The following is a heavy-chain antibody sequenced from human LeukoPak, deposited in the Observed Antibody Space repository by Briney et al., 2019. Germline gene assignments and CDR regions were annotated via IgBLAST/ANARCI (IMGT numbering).Heavy chain of an antibody. CDR2: ISYSGST. V-gene: IGHV4-59*08. D-gene: IGHD2-15*01. CDR1: SDSISPYY. CDR3: ARLPDFRFCSGGSCYFDP. J-gene: IGHJ5*02. Sequence: PSETLSLTCSVSSDSISPYYWNWIRQPPGKELEWIGYISYSGSTDYNPSLKSRVTISLDTSRDQFSLNLTSVTAADTAVYYCARLPDFRFCSGGSCYFDPWGQGTLVTVSS.